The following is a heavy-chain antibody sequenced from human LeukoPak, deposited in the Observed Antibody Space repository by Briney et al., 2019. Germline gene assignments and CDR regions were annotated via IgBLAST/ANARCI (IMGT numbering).Heavy chain of an antibody. Sequence: GGSLRLSRAASGFTFGDYAMHWVRQAPGKGLEWVSGISWNSGNLGYADSVKGRFTISRDNAKNSLFLQMNSLRAEDMALYYCAKVRVAGSNLDAFDIWGQGTMVTVSS. J-gene: IGHJ3*02. V-gene: IGHV3-9*03. D-gene: IGHD6-19*01. CDR3: AKVRVAGSNLDAFDI. CDR1: GFTFGDYA. CDR2: ISWNSGNL.